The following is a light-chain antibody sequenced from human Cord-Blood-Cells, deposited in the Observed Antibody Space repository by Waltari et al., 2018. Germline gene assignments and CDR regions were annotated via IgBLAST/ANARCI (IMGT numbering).Light chain of an antibody. Sequence: DIQLTQSPSSLHVSVGDRVSITCRASQSISSYLNWYQQKPGKAPKLLIYAASSLQSGVPSRFSGSGSGTDFTLTISSLQPEDFATYYCQQSYSTPRTFGPGTKVDIK. CDR1: QSISSY. V-gene: IGKV1-39*01. CDR2: AAS. J-gene: IGKJ3*01. CDR3: QQSYSTPRT.